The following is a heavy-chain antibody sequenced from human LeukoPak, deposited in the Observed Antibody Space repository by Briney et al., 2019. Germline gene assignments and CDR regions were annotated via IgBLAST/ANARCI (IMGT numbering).Heavy chain of an antibody. D-gene: IGHD3-16*01. Sequence: GGSLRLSCAASGFTFSSYWMNWVRQAPGKGLEWVANMNHDGSEKYQIDSVKGRFTISRDNAKNSLYLQMNSPRVEDTAIYYCARYFFDSYTSSFRFDSWGQGTLVTVSS. V-gene: IGHV3-7*01. CDR1: GFTFSSYW. CDR2: MNHDGSEK. J-gene: IGHJ5*01. CDR3: ARYFFDSYTSSFRFDS.